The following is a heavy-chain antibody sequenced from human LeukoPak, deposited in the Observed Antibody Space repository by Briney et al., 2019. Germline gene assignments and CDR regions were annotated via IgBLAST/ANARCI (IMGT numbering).Heavy chain of an antibody. CDR3: AKAVVVVAASNWFDP. V-gene: IGHV3-53*01. CDR1: GFTVSSNS. J-gene: IGHJ5*02. D-gene: IGHD2-15*01. CDR2: IYSAGSI. Sequence: GGSLRLSCTVSGFTVSSNSMSWVRQAPGKGLEWVSFIYSAGSIYYSDSVKGRFTISIDNSKNTLYLQMNSLRAEDTAVYYCAKAVVVVAASNWFDPWGQGTLVTVSS.